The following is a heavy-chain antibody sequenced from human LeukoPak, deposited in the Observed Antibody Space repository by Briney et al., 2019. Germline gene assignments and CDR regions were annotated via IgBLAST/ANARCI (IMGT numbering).Heavy chain of an antibody. CDR1: GFSFSTYW. V-gene: IGHV3-23*01. CDR2: ISGSGGST. D-gene: IGHD3-22*01. CDR3: AKDGGGYYYGEPKKFDY. Sequence: GGSLRLSCLGSGFSFSTYWMSWVRQAPGKGLEWVSAISGSGGSTYYADSVKGRFTISRDNSKNTLYLQMNSLRAEDTAVYYCAKDGGGYYYGEPKKFDYWGQGTLVTVSS. J-gene: IGHJ4*02.